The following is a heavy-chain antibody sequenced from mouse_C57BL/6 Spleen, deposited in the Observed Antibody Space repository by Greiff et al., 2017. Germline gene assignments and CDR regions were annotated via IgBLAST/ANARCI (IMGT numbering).Heavy chain of an antibody. CDR3: ARYGSSYDWFAY. D-gene: IGHD1-1*01. V-gene: IGHV1-7*01. CDR1: GYTFTSYW. J-gene: IGHJ3*01. CDR2: INPSSGYT. Sequence: QVHVKQSGAELAKPGASVKLSCKASGYTFTSYWMHWVKQRPGQGLEWIGYINPSSGYTKYNQKFKDKATLTADKSSSTAYMQLSSLTYEDSAIYYCARYGSSYDWFAYWGQGTLVTVSA.